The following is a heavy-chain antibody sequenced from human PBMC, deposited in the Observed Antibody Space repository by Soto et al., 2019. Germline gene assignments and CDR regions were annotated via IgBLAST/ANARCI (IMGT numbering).Heavy chain of an antibody. CDR3: ARVRPGCSYGYPNWFDP. CDR1: GFTFSSYE. Sequence: EVQLVESGGGLVQPGGSLRLSCAASGFTFSSYEMNWVRQAPGKGLEWISYISTSGTTIYYADSVKGRFTISRDNAKNSLYLQMNSLRVEDAAVYYCARVRPGCSYGYPNWFDPWGQGTLVTVSS. CDR2: ISTSGTTI. D-gene: IGHD5-18*01. J-gene: IGHJ5*02. V-gene: IGHV3-48*03.